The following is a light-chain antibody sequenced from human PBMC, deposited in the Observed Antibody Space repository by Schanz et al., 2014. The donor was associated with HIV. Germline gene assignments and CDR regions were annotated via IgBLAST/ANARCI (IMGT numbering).Light chain of an antibody. Sequence: ETVLTQSPGSLSLSPGDRATLSCRASQSLTTNYLAWYQQKLGQAPRLLIYGASTRATGIPARFSGSGSGTEFTLTISSLQSEDFAVYYCQQYSNWPWTFGLGTRVEIK. J-gene: IGKJ1*01. CDR1: QSLTTN. V-gene: IGKV3-15*01. CDR3: QQYSNWPWT. CDR2: GAS.